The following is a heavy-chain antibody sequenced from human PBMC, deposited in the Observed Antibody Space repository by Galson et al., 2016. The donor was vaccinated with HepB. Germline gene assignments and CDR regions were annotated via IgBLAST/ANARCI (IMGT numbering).Heavy chain of an antibody. Sequence: SLRLSCAASGFTFSGYDMHWVRQAPGKGLEWVALISYDGRNKNYVDSVKGRFTISRDNSKNTPYLQMNSLRAEDTAVYYCAKDPLLLGVVMSAATSWGQGTLVTVSP. D-gene: IGHD2-15*01. CDR1: GFTFSGYD. J-gene: IGHJ4*02. CDR2: ISYDGRNK. V-gene: IGHV3-30*18. CDR3: AKDPLLLGVVMSAATS.